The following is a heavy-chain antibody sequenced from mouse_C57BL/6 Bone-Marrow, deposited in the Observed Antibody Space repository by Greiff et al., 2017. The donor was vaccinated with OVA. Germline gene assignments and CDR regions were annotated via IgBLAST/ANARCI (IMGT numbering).Heavy chain of an antibody. CDR3: ARKGIDDEYFDV. CDR1: GFSLTSYG. D-gene: IGHD2-12*01. Sequence: VKLMESGPGLVQPSQSLSITCTVSGFSLTSYGVHWVRQSPGKGLEWLGVIWSGGSTDYNAAFISRLSISKDNSKSQVFFKMNSLQADKTDVYYCARKGIDDEYFDVWGTGTTVTVSS. CDR2: IWSGGST. V-gene: IGHV2-2*01. J-gene: IGHJ1*03.